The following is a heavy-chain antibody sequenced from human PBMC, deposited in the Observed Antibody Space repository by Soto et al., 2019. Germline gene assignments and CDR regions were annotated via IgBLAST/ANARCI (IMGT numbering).Heavy chain of an antibody. J-gene: IGHJ6*02. CDR1: GFTFSNYA. CDR3: ARAGCDGGACSPLGGLRSGMAV. V-gene: IGHV3-30-3*01. D-gene: IGHD2-21*02. CDR2: ISYDGNNK. Sequence: QVQLVESGGGVVQPGRSLRLSCAASGFTFSNYAMYWVRQAPGKGLEWVAVISYDGNNKYYADSVKGRFTISRDNSKNTLYRQTTSLRAEDTAVYYWARAGCDGGACSPLGGLRSGMAVWGQGTTVTVSS.